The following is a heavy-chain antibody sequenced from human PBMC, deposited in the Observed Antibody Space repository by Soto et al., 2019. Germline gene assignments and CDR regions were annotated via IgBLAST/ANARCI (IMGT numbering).Heavy chain of an antibody. V-gene: IGHV3-11*06. CDR3: ARDFFSSGWTEDIYDY. D-gene: IGHD6-19*01. Sequence: PGGSLRLSCAASGFTFSDYYMSWIRQAPGKGLEWVSYISSSSSYTNCADSVKGRFTISRDNAKNSLYLQMNSLRAEDTAVYYCARDFFSSGWTEDIYDYWGQGTLVTVSS. CDR2: ISSSSSYT. CDR1: GFTFSDYY. J-gene: IGHJ4*02.